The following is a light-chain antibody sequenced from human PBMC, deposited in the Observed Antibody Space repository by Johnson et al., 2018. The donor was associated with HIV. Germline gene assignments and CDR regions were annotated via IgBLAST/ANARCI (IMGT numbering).Light chain of an antibody. CDR2: DNN. J-gene: IGLJ1*01. CDR3: GTWDSRLRAGLYV. V-gene: IGLV1-51*01. Sequence: QSVLTQPPSVSAAPGQKVTISCSGSSSNIGNNYVSWYQQLPGTAPKLLIYDNNKRPSGLPDRFSGSKSGTSATLGITGLQTGDEADYYCGTWDSRLRAGLYVFVTGTKVTVL. CDR1: SSNIGNNY.